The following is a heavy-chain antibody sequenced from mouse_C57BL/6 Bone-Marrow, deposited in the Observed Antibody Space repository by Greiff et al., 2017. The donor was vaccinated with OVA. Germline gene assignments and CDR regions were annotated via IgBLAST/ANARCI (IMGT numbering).Heavy chain of an antibody. D-gene: IGHD1-1*01. CDR2: INPYNGGT. CDR3: ARGVYYYGYYFDY. J-gene: IGHJ2*01. CDR1: GYTFTDYY. V-gene: IGHV1-19*01. Sequence: EVQLQQSGPVLVKPGASVKMSCKASGYTFTDYYMNWVKQSHGKSLEWIGVINPYNGGTSYNQKFKGKATLTVDKSSSTAYMELNSLTSEDSAVYYCARGVYYYGYYFDYWGQGTTLTVSS.